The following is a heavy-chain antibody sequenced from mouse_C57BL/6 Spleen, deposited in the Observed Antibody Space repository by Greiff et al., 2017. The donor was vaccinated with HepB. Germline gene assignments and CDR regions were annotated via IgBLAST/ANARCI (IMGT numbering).Heavy chain of an antibody. D-gene: IGHD1-1*01. J-gene: IGHJ1*03. CDR1: GYTFTSYG. V-gene: IGHV1-81*01. CDR3: AKVYYGSSYGYFDV. Sequence: VQLVESGAELARPGASVKLSCKASGYTFTSYGISWVKQRTGQGLEWIGEIYPRSGNTYYNEKFKGKDTLTADKSSSTAYMELRSLTSEDSAVYFCAKVYYGSSYGYFDVWGTGTTVTVSS. CDR2: IYPRSGNT.